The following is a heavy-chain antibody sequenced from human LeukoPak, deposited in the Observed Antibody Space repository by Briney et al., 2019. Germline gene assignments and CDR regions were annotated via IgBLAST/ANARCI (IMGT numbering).Heavy chain of an antibody. CDR3: ARDGLYRGVVVPAAMSYYMDV. D-gene: IGHD2-2*01. Sequence: GGSLRLSCAASGFTFSSYAMHWVRQAPGKGLEWVAVISYDGSNKYYADSVKGRFTISRDNSKNTLYLQMNSLRAEDTAVYYCARDGLYRGVVVPAAMSYYMDVWGKGTTVTVSS. J-gene: IGHJ6*03. CDR2: ISYDGSNK. V-gene: IGHV3-30-3*01. CDR1: GFTFSSYA.